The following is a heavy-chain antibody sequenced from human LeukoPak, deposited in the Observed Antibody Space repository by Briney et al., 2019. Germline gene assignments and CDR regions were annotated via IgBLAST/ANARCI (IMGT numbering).Heavy chain of an antibody. CDR1: GFTFDDYV. D-gene: IGHD4-17*01. J-gene: IGHJ4*02. CDR3: AKDRGNGDYAIHFDY. V-gene: IGHV3-43*02. CDR2: ISGDGGYT. Sequence: PGGSLRLSCAASGFTFDDYVMHWVRQTPGKGLEWVSLISGDGGYTYNADSVKGRFTISRDNSKNSLYLQMNSLRTEDTALYYCAKDRGNGDYAIHFDYWGQGTLVTVSS.